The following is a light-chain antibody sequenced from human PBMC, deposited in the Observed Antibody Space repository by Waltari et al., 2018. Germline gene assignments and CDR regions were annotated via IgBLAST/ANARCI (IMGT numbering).Light chain of an antibody. J-gene: IGLJ1*01. CDR1: GSDVGGYNY. CDR3: SSYTSSSGYV. V-gene: IGLV2-14*01. Sequence: QSALTQPAPVSGSPRQSLTISCTGSGSDVGGYNYAPWYKQHPGKAPKLMFYEISTRPSGVSNRFSGSKSGNTASLTISGLQAEDEADYYCSSYTSSSGYVFGTRTKVTVL. CDR2: EIS.